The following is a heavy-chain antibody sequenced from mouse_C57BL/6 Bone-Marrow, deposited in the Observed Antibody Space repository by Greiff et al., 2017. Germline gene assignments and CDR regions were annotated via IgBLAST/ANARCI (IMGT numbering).Heavy chain of an antibody. CDR3: ASTYYYGSSPAWFAY. J-gene: IGHJ3*01. D-gene: IGHD1-1*01. V-gene: IGHV2-2*01. CDR2: IWSGGST. CDR1: GFSLTSYG. Sequence: VQLVESGPGLVQPSQILSITCTVSGFSLTSYGVHWVRQSPGKGLEWLGVIWSGGSTDYNAAFISRLSISKDNSKSQVFFKMNSLQADDTAIYYWASTYYYGSSPAWFAYWGQGALVTVSA.